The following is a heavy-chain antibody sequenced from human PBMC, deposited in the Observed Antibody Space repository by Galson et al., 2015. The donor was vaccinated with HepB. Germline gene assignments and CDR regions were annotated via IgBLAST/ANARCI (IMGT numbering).Heavy chain of an antibody. CDR3: AKDLRGYSFAYGSDY. J-gene: IGHJ4*02. CDR1: GFTFRNYG. Sequence: SLRLSCAACGFTFRNYGMHWVRQAPGKGLDWVAFIRSDGSNKYYADSVEGRFTISRDNSYNTLYLQMTSLRPEDSALYYCAKDLRGYSFAYGSDYWGQGTLVIVSS. V-gene: IGHV3-30*02. D-gene: IGHD5-18*01. CDR2: IRSDGSNK.